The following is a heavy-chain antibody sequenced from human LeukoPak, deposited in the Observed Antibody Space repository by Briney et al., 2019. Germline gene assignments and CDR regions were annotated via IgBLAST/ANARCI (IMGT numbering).Heavy chain of an antibody. D-gene: IGHD1/OR15-1a*01. CDR2: IWYDGSNK. CDR1: GFTFSSYG. CDR3: ARANPGTVDY. J-gene: IGHJ4*02. Sequence: GRSLRLSCAASGFTFSSYGMHWVRQASGKGLEWVAVIWYDGSNKYYADSVKGRFTISRDNSKNTLYLQMNSLRAEDTAVYYCARANPGTVDYWGQGTLVTVSS. V-gene: IGHV3-33*01.